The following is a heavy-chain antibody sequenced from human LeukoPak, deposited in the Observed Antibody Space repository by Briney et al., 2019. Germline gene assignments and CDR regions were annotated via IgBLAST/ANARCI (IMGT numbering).Heavy chain of an antibody. Sequence: GGSLRLSCAASGFTFSDYYMSWIRQAPGKGLEWVSYISSSGSTIYYADSVKGRFTISRDNSKNTLYLQMNSLRAEDTAVYYCARDLSGTYYDSSGYYPDYWGQGTLVTVSS. CDR1: GFTFSDYY. V-gene: IGHV3-11*04. CDR3: ARDLSGTYYDSSGYYPDY. D-gene: IGHD3-22*01. CDR2: ISSSGSTI. J-gene: IGHJ4*02.